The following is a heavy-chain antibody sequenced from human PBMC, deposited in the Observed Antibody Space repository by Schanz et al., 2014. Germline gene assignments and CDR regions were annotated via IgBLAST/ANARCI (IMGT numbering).Heavy chain of an antibody. Sequence: EVQLMESGGGLVKPGGSLRLSCVASGFAFSSFAMTWVRQAPGRGLEWVSSISTSGTYMYIADSVKGRFTISRDNAKNSVFLQMNSLRAEDTAVYYCVRDSFFAFDYWGQGTLVTVSS. J-gene: IGHJ4*02. D-gene: IGHD3-3*01. V-gene: IGHV3-21*01. CDR1: GFAFSSFA. CDR2: ISTSGTYM. CDR3: VRDSFFAFDY.